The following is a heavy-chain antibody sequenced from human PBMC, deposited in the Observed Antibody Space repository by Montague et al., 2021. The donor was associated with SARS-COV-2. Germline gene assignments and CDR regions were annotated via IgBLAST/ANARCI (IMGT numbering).Heavy chain of an antibody. J-gene: IGHJ6*03. D-gene: IGHD3-3*01. V-gene: IGHV4-4*07. CDR3: AREGGITIFGVVIGSPYYYYMDV. Sequence: TLSLTCTVSGGSISSYYWSWIRQPAGKGLEWIGRIYTSGSTNYNPXHKSRVTMSVDTSKNQFSLKLSSVTAADTAVYYCAREGGITIFGVVIGSPYYYYMDVWGKGTTVTVSS. CDR1: GGSISSYY. CDR2: IYTSGST.